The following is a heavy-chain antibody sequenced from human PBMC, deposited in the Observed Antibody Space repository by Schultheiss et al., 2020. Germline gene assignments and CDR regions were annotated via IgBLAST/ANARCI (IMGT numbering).Heavy chain of an antibody. Sequence: SETLSLTCTVSGGSISSGGYYWSWIRQHPGKGLEWIGEINHSGSTNYNPSLKSRVTISVDTSKNQFSLKLSSVTAADTAVYYCARAQYGSGSFYFDYWGRGTLVTVSS. CDR3: ARAQYGSGSFYFDY. V-gene: IGHV4-31*03. D-gene: IGHD3-10*01. CDR1: GGSISSGGYY. J-gene: IGHJ4*02. CDR2: INHSGST.